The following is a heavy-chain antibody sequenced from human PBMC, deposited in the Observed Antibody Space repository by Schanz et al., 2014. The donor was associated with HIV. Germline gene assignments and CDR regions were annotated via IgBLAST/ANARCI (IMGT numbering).Heavy chain of an antibody. J-gene: IGHJ4*02. CDR2: MNPRSGNT. CDR1: GYTFTIYD. CDR3: TRGARDCSNGVCGGTYFDY. V-gene: IGHV1-8*01. Sequence: QLQLVQSGAEVKNPGASVKVSCKASGYTFTIYDINWVRQATGQGLEWVGWMNPRSGNTGYAQKFQGRVTLTRNTSLTTAYMELSSLTSDDTAVYYCTRGARDCSNGVCGGTYFDYWGQGTLVTVSS. D-gene: IGHD2-8*01.